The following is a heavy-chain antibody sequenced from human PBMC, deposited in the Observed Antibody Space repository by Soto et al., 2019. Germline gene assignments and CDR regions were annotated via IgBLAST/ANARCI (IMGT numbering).Heavy chain of an antibody. Sequence: NISCKGSGYSFTSYWISWERQIPGKGLERLGRIGPSDSYTNCSASFQGHVTISADKSISTPYLQCSSLKAADTAMYYCVRLMRDIVVVAAAGALRHRYGFRPSYGLDVWGQGTTVTVSS. CDR1: GYSFTSYW. J-gene: IGHJ6*02. V-gene: IGHV5-10-1*01. CDR3: VRLMRDIVVVAAAGALRHRYGFRPSYGLDV. CDR2: IGPSDSYT. D-gene: IGHD2-2*01.